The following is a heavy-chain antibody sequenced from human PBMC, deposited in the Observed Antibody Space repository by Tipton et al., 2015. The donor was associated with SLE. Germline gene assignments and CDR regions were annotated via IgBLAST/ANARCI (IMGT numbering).Heavy chain of an antibody. CDR2: INPNSGGT. V-gene: IGHV1-2*02. CDR1: GYTFTGYY. Sequence: QLVQSGAEVKPPGASVKVSCKASGYTFTGYYMHWVRQAPGQGLEWMGWINPNSGGTNYAQKFQGRVTMTRDTSISTAYMELSRLRSDDTAVYYCARGYQLLGFYYYHMAVRGKGTTVTVSS. D-gene: IGHD2-2*01. J-gene: IGHJ6*03. CDR3: ARGYQLLGFYYYHMAV.